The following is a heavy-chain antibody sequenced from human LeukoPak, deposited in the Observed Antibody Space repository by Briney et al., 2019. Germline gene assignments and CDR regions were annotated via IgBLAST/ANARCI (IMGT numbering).Heavy chain of an antibody. D-gene: IGHD6-6*01. CDR2: ISGGGGST. CDR3: AKTMGSSWLFDY. Sequence: PGGSLRLSCAASGFTFSSYGMSWVRQPLGKGLEWVATISGGGGSTYYADSVKGRFTISRDNSKDTLYLQMNSLRAEDTAVYYCAKTMGSSWLFDYWGQGTLVTVSS. J-gene: IGHJ4*02. V-gene: IGHV3-23*01. CDR1: GFTFSSYG.